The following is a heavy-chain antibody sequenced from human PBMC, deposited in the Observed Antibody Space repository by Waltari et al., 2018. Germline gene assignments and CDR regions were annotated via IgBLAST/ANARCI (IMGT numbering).Heavy chain of an antibody. CDR2: TKPDEGEK. J-gene: IGHJ5*02. V-gene: IGHV3-7*01. D-gene: IGHD5-12*01. CDR1: GFTFSTSW. CDR3: ARDGSGYSVS. Sequence: EVRLVASGGGLVQPGGSLRLSCAASGFTFSTSWMSWLRQAPGKGLEWVANTKPDEGEKYYVDSVKGRFTVSRDNAKNSLYLQMNGLRAEDTAVYYCARDGSGYSVSWGQGTLVIVSS.